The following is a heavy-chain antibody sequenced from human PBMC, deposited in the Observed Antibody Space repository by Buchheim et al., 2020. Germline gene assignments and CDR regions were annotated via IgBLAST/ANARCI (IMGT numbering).Heavy chain of an antibody. J-gene: IGHJ3*01. Sequence: QVQLQESGPGLVKPSQTLSLTCTVSGASISSGGYYWSWIRQLPGKGLEWIGYIYYSGSTYFNPSLKSRVTLSVATSMNQFSLKLSSVTAADTAVYYCARGNAPMGAFDLWGQGT. CDR3: ARGNAPMGAFDL. CDR2: IYYSGST. CDR1: GASISSGGYY. V-gene: IGHV4-31*03. D-gene: IGHD3-10*01.